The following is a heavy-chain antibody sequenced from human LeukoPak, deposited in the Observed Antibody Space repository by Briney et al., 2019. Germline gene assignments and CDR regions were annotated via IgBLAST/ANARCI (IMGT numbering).Heavy chain of an antibody. D-gene: IGHD3-22*01. Sequence: SETLSLTCTVSGGSISSSSYYWGWIRQPPGKGLEWIGSIYYSGSTYYNPSLKSRVTISVDTSKNQFSLKLSSVTAADTAVYYCARGSHKYYYDSSGYLFDYWGQGTLVTVSS. CDR2: IYYSGST. J-gene: IGHJ4*02. V-gene: IGHV4-39*01. CDR1: GGSISSSSYY. CDR3: ARGSHKYYYDSSGYLFDY.